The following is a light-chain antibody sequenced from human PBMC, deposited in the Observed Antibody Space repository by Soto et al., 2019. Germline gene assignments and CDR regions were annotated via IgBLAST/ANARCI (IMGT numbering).Light chain of an antibody. Sequence: EIVLTQSPGTLSLSPGERAILSCRASQSVNSNYLAWYQQKPGQAPRLLIYGASSRATGVPNRFSGSGSGTDFTLTISSLEPEDFAVYYCQQYNTWPTTLGQGTKVELK. J-gene: IGKJ1*01. CDR1: QSVNSNY. V-gene: IGKV3-20*01. CDR3: QQYNTWPTT. CDR2: GAS.